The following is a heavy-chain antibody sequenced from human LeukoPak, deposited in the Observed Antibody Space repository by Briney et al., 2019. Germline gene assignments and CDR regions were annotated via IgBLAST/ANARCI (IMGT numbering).Heavy chain of an antibody. CDR1: GFTFSSYG. D-gene: IGHD2-15*01. Sequence: GRSLRLSCAASGFTFSSYGMHLVRQAPGKGLEWVAVIWYDGSNKYYADSVKGRFTISRDNSKNTLYLQMNSLRAEDTAVYYCARGVVAARDYYYYGMDVWGKGTTVTVSS. CDR3: ARGVVAARDYYYYGMDV. V-gene: IGHV3-33*01. J-gene: IGHJ6*04. CDR2: IWYDGSNK.